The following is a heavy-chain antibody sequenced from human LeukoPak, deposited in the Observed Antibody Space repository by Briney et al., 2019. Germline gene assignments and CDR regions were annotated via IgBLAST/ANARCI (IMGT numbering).Heavy chain of an antibody. CDR1: GFTFTNYA. Sequence: GGSLRLSCAASGFTFTNYAMSWVRQAPGKGLEWVSFISSSGGSTYYADSVKGRFTISRDNSKNTLYLQMDSLRAEDTAVYYCAKDLLYSSSSAVDSWGQGSLVTVSS. J-gene: IGHJ4*02. V-gene: IGHV3-23*01. CDR2: ISSSGGST. CDR3: AKDLLYSSSSAVDS. D-gene: IGHD6-6*01.